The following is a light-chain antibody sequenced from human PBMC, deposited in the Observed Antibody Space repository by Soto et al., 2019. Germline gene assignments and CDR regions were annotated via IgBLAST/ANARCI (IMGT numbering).Light chain of an antibody. CDR2: GAS. CDR3: QQYGSSPTT. V-gene: IGKV3-20*01. Sequence: EIFFTQSPGPLSLSPGERATPSCRASQSVTSSYLAWWQQKPGQAPRLLIYGASSRATGIPDRFSGSGSGTDFTLTISRLEPEDFAVYFCQQYGSSPTTFGQGTKVDIK. J-gene: IGKJ1*01. CDR1: QSVTSSY.